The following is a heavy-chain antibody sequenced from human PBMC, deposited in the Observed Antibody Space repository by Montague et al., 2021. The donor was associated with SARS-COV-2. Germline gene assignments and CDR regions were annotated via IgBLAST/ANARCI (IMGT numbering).Heavy chain of an antibody. CDR3: ARHPGDTIFGVVRYPGGFDY. CDR2: IYTSGST. Sequence: SEILSLTCTVSGGSISSYYWSWIRQPPGKGLEWIGIIYTSGSTNSNPSXXGRVPISVATSKNQFSLKLSPVTAADPAVYYCARHPGDTIFGVVRYPGGFDYWGQGTLITVSS. J-gene: IGHJ4*02. CDR1: GGSISSYY. V-gene: IGHV4-59*08. D-gene: IGHD3-3*01.